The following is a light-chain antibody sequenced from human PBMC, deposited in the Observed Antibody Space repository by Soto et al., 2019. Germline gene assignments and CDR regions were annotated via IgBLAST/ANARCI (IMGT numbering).Light chain of an antibody. J-gene: IGKJ1*01. Sequence: EIVMTQSPATLSVSPGERATLSCSASQSVVTYLAWYQQKPGHPPRLLIYDASNRATGIPARFIGSGSGTDFTLTISSLEPEDFAVYYCQHRSFWPPWTFGQGTKVDIK. CDR1: QSVVTY. V-gene: IGKV3-11*01. CDR3: QHRSFWPPWT. CDR2: DAS.